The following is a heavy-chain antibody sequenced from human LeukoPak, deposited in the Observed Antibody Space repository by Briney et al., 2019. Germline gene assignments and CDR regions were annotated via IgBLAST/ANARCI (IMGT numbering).Heavy chain of an antibody. V-gene: IGHV1-18*01. Sequence: ASVKVSCKASGYTFTSYAMHWVRQAPGQGLEWMGWISAYNGNTNYAQKLQGRVTMTTDTSTSTAYMELRSLRSDDTAVYYCARRRSSSPFDYWGQGTLVTVSS. CDR3: ARRRSSSPFDY. J-gene: IGHJ4*02. CDR2: ISAYNGNT. CDR1: GYTFTSYA. D-gene: IGHD6-6*01.